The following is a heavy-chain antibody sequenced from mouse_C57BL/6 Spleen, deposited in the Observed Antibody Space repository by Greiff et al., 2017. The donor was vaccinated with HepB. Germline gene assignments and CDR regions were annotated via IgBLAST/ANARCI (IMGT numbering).Heavy chain of an antibody. V-gene: IGHV1-61*01. CDR1: GYTFTSYW. J-gene: IGHJ2*01. D-gene: IGHD1-1*01. Sequence: QVQLQQPGAELVRPGSSVKLSCKASGYTFTSYWMDWVKQRPGQGLEWIGNIYPSDSETHYNQKFKDKATLTVDKSSSTAYMQLSSLTSEDSAVYYCASNYSGSSSGNYWGQGTTLTVSS. CDR2: IYPSDSET. CDR3: ASNYSGSSSGNY.